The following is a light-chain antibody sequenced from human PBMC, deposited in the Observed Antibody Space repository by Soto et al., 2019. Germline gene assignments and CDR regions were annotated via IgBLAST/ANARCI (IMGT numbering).Light chain of an antibody. CDR2: EVS. CDR1: SSDVGGYNY. Sequence: QSALTQPASVSGSPGQSITISCTGTSSDVGGYNYVSWYQKYPGKAPKLMIYEVSNRPSGVSNRFSGSKSGNTASLTISGLQAEDEADYYSSSYTSSSTLWVFGTGTKVTVL. CDR3: SSYTSSSTLWV. V-gene: IGLV2-14*01. J-gene: IGLJ1*01.